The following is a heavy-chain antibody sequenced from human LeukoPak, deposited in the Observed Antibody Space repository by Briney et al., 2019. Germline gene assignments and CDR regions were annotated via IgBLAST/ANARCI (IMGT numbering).Heavy chain of an antibody. CDR2: IYSGGST. V-gene: IGHV3-66*01. D-gene: IGHD6-19*01. CDR3: ARDIAVAGTFYY. J-gene: IGHJ4*02. CDR1: GFTVSSNY. Sequence: GGSLRLSCAASGFTVSSNYMSWVRQAPEKGLEWVSVIYSGGSTYYADSVKGRFTISRDNSKNTLYLQMNSLRAEDTAVYYCARDIAVAGTFYYWGQGTLVTVSS.